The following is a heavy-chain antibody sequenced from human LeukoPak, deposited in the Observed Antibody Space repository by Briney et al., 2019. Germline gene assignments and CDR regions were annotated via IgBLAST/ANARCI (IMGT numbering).Heavy chain of an antibody. CDR3: ARIYCSSTSCYWFDP. D-gene: IGHD2-2*01. CDR1: GGTFSSYA. V-gene: IGHV1-69*05. CDR2: IIPIFGTA. J-gene: IGHJ5*02. Sequence: SVKVSCKASGGTFSSYAISWVRQAPGQGLEWMGGIIPIFGTASYAQKFQGRVTITTDESTSTAYMELSSLRSEDTAVYYCARIYCSSTSCYWFDPWGQGTLVTVSS.